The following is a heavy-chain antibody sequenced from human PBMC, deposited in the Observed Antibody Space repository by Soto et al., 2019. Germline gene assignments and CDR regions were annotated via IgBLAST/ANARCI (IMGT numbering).Heavy chain of an antibody. CDR2: INPNSGGT. CDR1: GYTFTGYY. V-gene: IGHV1-2*04. D-gene: IGHD2-2*02. Sequence: ASVKVSCKASGYTFTGYYMHWVRQAPGQGLEWMGWINPNSGGTNYAQKFQGWVTMTRDTSISTAYMELSRLRSDDTAVYYCARAIRCSSTSCFTNDAIDIWGQGTMVTVSS. CDR3: ARAIRCSSTSCFTNDAIDI. J-gene: IGHJ3*02.